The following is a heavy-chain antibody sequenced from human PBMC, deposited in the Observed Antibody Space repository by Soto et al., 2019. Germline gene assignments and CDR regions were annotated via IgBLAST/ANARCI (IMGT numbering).Heavy chain of an antibody. Sequence: QVQLVQSGAEVKKPGASVKVSCKASGYTFTSYAMHWVRQAPGQRLEWMGWINAGNGNTKYSQKFQGRVTITRDTSASTAYMELSSLRSEDTAVYYCARDRTVVTHANDAFDIWGQGTMVTVSS. J-gene: IGHJ3*02. CDR1: GYTFTSYA. D-gene: IGHD2-21*02. CDR2: INAGNGNT. V-gene: IGHV1-3*01. CDR3: ARDRTVVTHANDAFDI.